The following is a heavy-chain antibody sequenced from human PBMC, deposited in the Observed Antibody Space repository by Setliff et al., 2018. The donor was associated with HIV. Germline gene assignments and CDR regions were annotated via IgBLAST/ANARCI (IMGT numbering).Heavy chain of an antibody. D-gene: IGHD3-22*01. CDR1: GFTFSDYW. CDR2: IGRDGTVA. Sequence: GGSLRLSCTASGFTFSDYWMHWVRRGPGRGLEWVSRIGRDGTVANYADSVKGRFTISRDNARNSLYLQMNSLRAEDTAVYYCARSHYDSRGYYYRGDAFDIWGRGTMVTVS. CDR3: ARSHYDSRGYYYRGDAFDI. V-gene: IGHV3-74*01. J-gene: IGHJ3*02.